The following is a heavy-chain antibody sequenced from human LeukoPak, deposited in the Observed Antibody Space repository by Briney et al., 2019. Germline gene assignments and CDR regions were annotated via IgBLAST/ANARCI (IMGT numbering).Heavy chain of an antibody. CDR3: TKVGFTTQNWLDP. D-gene: IGHD1-14*01. CDR1: GFTFSSYA. V-gene: IGHV3-30*04. Sequence: PGGSLRLSCAASGFTFSSYAMHWVRQAPGKGLEWVAVISYDGSNKYYADSVKGRFTISRDNSKNTLYLQMNSLRAEDTAVYYCTKVGFTTQNWLDPWGQGTLVTVSS. J-gene: IGHJ5*02. CDR2: ISYDGSNK.